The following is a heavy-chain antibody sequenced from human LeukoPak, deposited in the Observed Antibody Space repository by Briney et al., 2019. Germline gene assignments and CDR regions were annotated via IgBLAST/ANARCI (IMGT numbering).Heavy chain of an antibody. D-gene: IGHD1-26*01. Sequence: GRSLRLSCAASGFTFSSYGMHWVRQAPGKGLEWVAVIWYDGSNKYYADSVKGRFTISRDISKNTLYLQMNSLRAEDTAVYYCAKGAGGSYFDYWGQGTLVTVSS. CDR3: AKGAGGSYFDY. CDR1: GFTFSSYG. V-gene: IGHV3-33*06. CDR2: IWYDGSNK. J-gene: IGHJ4*02.